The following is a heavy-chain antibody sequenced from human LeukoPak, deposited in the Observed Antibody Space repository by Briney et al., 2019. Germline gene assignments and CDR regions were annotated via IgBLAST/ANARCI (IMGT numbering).Heavy chain of an antibody. Sequence: ASVKVSCKASGYTFTSYGISWVRQAPGQGLEWMGWISAYNGNTNYAQKLQGRVPMTTDTSTSTAYMELRSLRSDDTAVYYCARDEDWNYGTAYDWFDPWGQGTLVTVSS. D-gene: IGHD1-7*01. CDR2: ISAYNGNT. V-gene: IGHV1-18*01. CDR1: GYTFTSYG. J-gene: IGHJ5*02. CDR3: ARDEDWNYGTAYDWFDP.